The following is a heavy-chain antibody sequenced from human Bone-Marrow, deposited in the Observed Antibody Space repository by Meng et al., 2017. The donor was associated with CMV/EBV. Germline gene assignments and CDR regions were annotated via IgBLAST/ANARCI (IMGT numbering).Heavy chain of an antibody. Sequence: GGSLRLSCGASGFSFGDVYMTWIRRAPGRGLEWLSSISSSGGTIYSADSVKGRFTISRDNAHNSLYLQMTSLGAEDTAVYYCASSIAAHPVLFDYWGQGTLVTVSS. CDR2: ISSSGGTI. D-gene: IGHD6-6*01. CDR1: GFSFGDVY. J-gene: IGHJ4*02. CDR3: ASSIAAHPVLFDY. V-gene: IGHV3-11*04.